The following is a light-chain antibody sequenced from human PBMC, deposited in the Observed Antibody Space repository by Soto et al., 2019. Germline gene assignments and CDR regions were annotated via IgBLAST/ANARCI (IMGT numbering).Light chain of an antibody. J-gene: IGKJ3*01. Sequence: ETVMTQSPATLSVSPGERPTLSCRASQSVYSNLAWYQQKPGQAPRLLIYDASTRATGIPARFSGSGSGTELTLNISSLQSEDFAVYYCQQYNTWPLSFGPGTKVDIK. CDR3: QQYNTWPLS. CDR1: QSVYSN. V-gene: IGKV3-15*01. CDR2: DAS.